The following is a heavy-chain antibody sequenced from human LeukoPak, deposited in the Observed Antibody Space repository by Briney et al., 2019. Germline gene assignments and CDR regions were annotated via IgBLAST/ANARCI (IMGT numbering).Heavy chain of an antibody. CDR2: IYPGDSDT. CDR3: ARHASCSGGSCYSLDY. V-gene: IGHV5-51*01. Sequence: GESLQISCQGSGYSFTSYWIGWVRQMPGKGLEWMGIIYPGDSDTRYSPSFQGQVTISADKSISTAYLQWSSLKASDTAMYYCARHASCSGGSCYSLDYWGQGTLVTVSS. CDR1: GYSFTSYW. D-gene: IGHD2-15*01. J-gene: IGHJ4*02.